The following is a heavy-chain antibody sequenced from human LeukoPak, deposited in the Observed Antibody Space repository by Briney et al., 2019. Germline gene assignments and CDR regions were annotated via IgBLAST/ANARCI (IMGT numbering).Heavy chain of an antibody. CDR1: GGTFSSYA. CDR2: IIPIFGTA. V-gene: IGHV1-69*13. D-gene: IGHD6-6*01. Sequence: ASVKVSCKASGGTFSSYAISWVRQAPGQGLEWMGGIIPIFGTANYAQKFQGRVTITADESTSTAYMELSSLRSEDTAVYYCARSSIAARTFDYWGQGTLVTVSS. J-gene: IGHJ4*02. CDR3: ARSSIAARTFDY.